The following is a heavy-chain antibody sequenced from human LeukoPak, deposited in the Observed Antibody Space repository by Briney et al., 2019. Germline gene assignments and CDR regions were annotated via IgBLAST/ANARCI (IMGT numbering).Heavy chain of an antibody. CDR2: IYYSGST. J-gene: IGHJ4*02. CDR3: ARGSTSVATIPGDY. V-gene: IGHV4-59*01. D-gene: IGHD5-12*01. CDR1: GGSISRYY. Sequence: PSETLSLTCTVSGGSISRYYWSWIRQPPGKGLESIGYIYYSGSTNYNPSLKSRVTISVDTSKNQFSLKLTSVTAADTAVYYCARGSTSVATIPGDYWGQGTLVTVSS.